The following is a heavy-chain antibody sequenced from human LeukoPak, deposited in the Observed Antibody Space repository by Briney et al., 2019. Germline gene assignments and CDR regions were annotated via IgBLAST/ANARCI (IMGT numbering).Heavy chain of an antibody. CDR3: VAIEKSSSWYKFDY. Sequence: SETLSLTCTVSGYSISSGYYWSWIRQPAGKGLEWIGRIYTSGSTNYNPSLKSRVTMSVDTSKNQFSLKLSSVTAADTAVYYCVAIEKSSSWYKFDYWGQGTLVTVSS. D-gene: IGHD6-13*01. V-gene: IGHV4-4*07. J-gene: IGHJ4*02. CDR1: GYSISSGYY. CDR2: IYTSGST.